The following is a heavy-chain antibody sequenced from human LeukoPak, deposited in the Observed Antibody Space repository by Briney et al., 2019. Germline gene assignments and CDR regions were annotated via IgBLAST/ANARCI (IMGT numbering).Heavy chain of an antibody. CDR1: GYTFTGYY. CDR2: INPNSGGT. Sequence: ASVKVSCKASGYTFTGYYMHWVRQAPGQGLEWMGWINPNSGGTNYAQKFQGRVTMTRDTSISTAYMELSRLRSEDTAVYYCTRDRYYYDSSGYTPFDYWGQGTLVTVSS. V-gene: IGHV1-2*02. CDR3: TRDRYYYDSSGYTPFDY. J-gene: IGHJ4*02. D-gene: IGHD3-22*01.